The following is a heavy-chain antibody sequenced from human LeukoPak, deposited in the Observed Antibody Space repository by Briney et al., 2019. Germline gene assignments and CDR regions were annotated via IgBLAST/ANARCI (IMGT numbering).Heavy chain of an antibody. D-gene: IGHD3-16*01. Sequence: PGGSLRLSCSASGFTFSTYPMNWVRQTPGKGLEWVSGVSNSGGSTYYADSVKGRFTISRDNAKNSLYLQINSLRAEDTAVYYCARDTGGSSAYWYFDLWGRGTLVTVSS. V-gene: IGHV3-23*01. J-gene: IGHJ2*01. CDR1: GFTFSTYP. CDR3: ARDTGGSSAYWYFDL. CDR2: VSNSGGST.